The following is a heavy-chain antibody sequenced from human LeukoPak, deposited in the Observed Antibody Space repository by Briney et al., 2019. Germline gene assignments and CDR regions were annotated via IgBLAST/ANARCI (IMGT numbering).Heavy chain of an antibody. CDR2: IRYDGSNK. Sequence: GGSLRLSCAASGFTFSSYGMHWVRQAPGKGLEWVAFIRYDGSNKYYADSVKGRFTISRDNSKNTLYLQMNSLRAEDTAVYYCAKCGGGVQTPNAVDYYYMDVWGKGTTVTISS. V-gene: IGHV3-30*02. CDR1: GFTFSSYG. D-gene: IGHD3-16*01. J-gene: IGHJ6*03. CDR3: AKCGGGVQTPNAVDYYYMDV.